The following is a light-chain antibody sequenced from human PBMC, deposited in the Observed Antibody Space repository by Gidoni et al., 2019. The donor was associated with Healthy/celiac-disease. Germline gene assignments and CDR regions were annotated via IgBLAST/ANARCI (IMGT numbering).Light chain of an antibody. V-gene: IGKV3-15*01. Sequence: DIVMKQSPATLSVSPGERATLSCRASQGVSSNLAWYQQKPGQAPRLLIYGASTRATGIPARFSGSGSGTEFTLTISSLQSEDFAVYYCQQYNNWPPYTFGQGTKVEIK. J-gene: IGKJ2*01. CDR1: QGVSSN. CDR3: QQYNNWPPYT. CDR2: GAS.